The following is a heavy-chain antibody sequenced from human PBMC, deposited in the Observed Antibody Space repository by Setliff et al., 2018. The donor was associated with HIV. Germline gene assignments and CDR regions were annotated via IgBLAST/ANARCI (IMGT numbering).Heavy chain of an antibody. J-gene: IGHJ4*02. D-gene: IGHD6-19*01. CDR2: IHLSDT. CDR1: GASISGNIYY. CDR3: ARSSMAGFDY. Sequence: SETLSLTCRVFGASISGNIYYWGWIRLSPTKGLEWIGSIHLSDTYYNPSLKSRVTISVDTSKDQFSLKLTSLTAAATAVYYCARSSMAGFDYWGQGKLVTVSS. V-gene: IGHV4-39*07.